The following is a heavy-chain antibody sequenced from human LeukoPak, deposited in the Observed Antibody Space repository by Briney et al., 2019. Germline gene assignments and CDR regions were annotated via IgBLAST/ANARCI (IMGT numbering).Heavy chain of an antibody. Sequence: GGSLRLSCAPSGFTFSNYAMSWVRQAPGKGLEWISDISDIGGSTNYVGSVKGRFIISRDNSKNTLYLQMNSLRAEDTAVYYCAKDRNPELLRAFDIWGQGTMVTVSS. CDR3: AKDRNPELLRAFDI. J-gene: IGHJ3*02. CDR1: GFTFSNYA. D-gene: IGHD1-14*01. V-gene: IGHV3-23*01. CDR2: ISDIGGST.